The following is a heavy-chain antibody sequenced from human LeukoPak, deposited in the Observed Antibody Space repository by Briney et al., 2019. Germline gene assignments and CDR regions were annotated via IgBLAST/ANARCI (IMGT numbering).Heavy chain of an antibody. V-gene: IGHV3-23*01. D-gene: IGHD6-13*01. CDR3: AKRQQLVRSYYYYGMDV. CDR2: LSGSGGNT. CDR1: GFIFSSYA. J-gene: IGHJ6*02. Sequence: GGSLRLSCAASGFIFSSYAMSWVRQAPGKGLEWVSALSGSGGNTYYADSVKGRFTISRDNSKSTLYLQMNSLRAEDTAVYYCAKRQQLVRSYYYYGMDVWGQGTTVTVSS.